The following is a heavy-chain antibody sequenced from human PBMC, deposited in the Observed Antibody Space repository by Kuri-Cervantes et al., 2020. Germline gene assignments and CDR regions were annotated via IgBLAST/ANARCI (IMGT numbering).Heavy chain of an antibody. CDR3: AKGDTAMAFLVDY. CDR1: GFTFSSYS. V-gene: IGHV3-48*02. J-gene: IGHJ4*02. D-gene: IGHD5-18*01. CDR2: ISSSSSTI. Sequence: GESLKISCAASGFTFSSYSMNWVRQAPGKGLEWVSYISSSSSTIYYADSVKGRFTISRDNTKNSLYLQMNSLRDEDTAVYYCAKGDTAMAFLVDYWGQGTLVTVSS.